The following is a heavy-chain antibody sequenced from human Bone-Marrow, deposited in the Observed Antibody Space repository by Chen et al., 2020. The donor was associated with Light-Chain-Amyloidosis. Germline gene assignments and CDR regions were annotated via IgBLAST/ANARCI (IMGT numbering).Heavy chain of an antibody. J-gene: IGHJ4*02. CDR1: GYTFPNYW. CDR2: IYPDDSDA. Sequence: EVHLEQSGPDVQPPGESLKIPCKGAGYTFPNYWIGWVRQMPGKGLEWMWVIYPDDSDARYSPSFEGQVTISADKSITTAYLQWRSLKASDTAMYYCARRRDGYNFDYWGQGTLVTVSS. D-gene: IGHD5-12*01. V-gene: IGHV5-51*01. CDR3: ARRRDGYNFDY.